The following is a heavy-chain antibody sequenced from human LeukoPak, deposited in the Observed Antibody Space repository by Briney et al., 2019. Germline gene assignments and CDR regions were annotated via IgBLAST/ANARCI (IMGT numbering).Heavy chain of an antibody. D-gene: IGHD6-19*01. CDR2: INPNSGGT. CDR3: ARGTSSGWYALDY. J-gene: IGHJ4*02. V-gene: IGHV1-2*04. CDR1: GGTFSSYA. Sequence: ASVKVSCKASGGTFSSYAISWVRQAPGQGLEWMGWINPNSGGTNYAQKFQGWVTMTRDTSISTAYMELSRLRSDDTAVYYCARGTSSGWYALDYWGRGTLVTVSS.